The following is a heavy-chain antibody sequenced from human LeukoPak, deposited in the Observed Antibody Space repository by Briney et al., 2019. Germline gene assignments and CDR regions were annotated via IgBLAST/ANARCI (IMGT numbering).Heavy chain of an antibody. CDR1: GFTVSSNY. V-gene: IGHV3-53*01. CDR3: ARGQQLVTYYYYGMDV. J-gene: IGHJ6*02. D-gene: IGHD6-13*01. Sequence: PGGSLRLSCAASGFTVSSNYMSWVRQAPGKGLEWVSVIYSGGSRYYADSVKGRFTISRDNSKNALYLQMNSLRAEDTAVYYCARGQQLVTYYYYGMDVWGQGTTVTVSS. CDR2: IYSGGSR.